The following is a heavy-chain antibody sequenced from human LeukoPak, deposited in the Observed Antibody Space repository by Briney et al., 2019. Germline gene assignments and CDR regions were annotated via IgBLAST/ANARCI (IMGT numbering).Heavy chain of an antibody. Sequence: GASVKVSCKASGYTFTDYYVNWVQQAPGQGLEWVGWINPTSGGTSYAQKFQGRVTLTRDTSINTAYMDLSSLRYDDTAIYYCARGHSGDGYHFDYWGQGTLVAVSS. V-gene: IGHV1-2*02. D-gene: IGHD2-21*01. CDR2: INPTSGGT. CDR1: GYTFTDYY. J-gene: IGHJ4*02. CDR3: ARGHSGDGYHFDY.